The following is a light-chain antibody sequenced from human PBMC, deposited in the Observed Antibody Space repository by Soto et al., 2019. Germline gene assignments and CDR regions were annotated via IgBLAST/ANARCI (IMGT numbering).Light chain of an antibody. J-gene: IGKJ3*01. CDR3: QHYGNLPPFT. Sequence: DIPMTQSPSSLSASVGDRITITCQASQDISNYLNWYQQKPGKAPKLLIYDASNLETGVPSRFSGSGSGTDFSFTISSLQPEDFATYYCQHYGNLPPFTFGPGTKVDVK. CDR1: QDISNY. CDR2: DAS. V-gene: IGKV1-33*01.